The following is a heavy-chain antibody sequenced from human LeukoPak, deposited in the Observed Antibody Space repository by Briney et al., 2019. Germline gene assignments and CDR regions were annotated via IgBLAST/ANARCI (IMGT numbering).Heavy chain of an antibody. J-gene: IGHJ4*02. CDR3: ARQGYGLFDY. CDR1: GFTLSNYW. Sequence: GGSLRLSCAASGFTLSNYWVHWVRQAPGEGLVWVSRINEPGTWPTYEDSVKGRFTISRDNAKNSLYLQLNSLRAEDTAVYYCARQGYGLFDYWGQGTLVTVSS. CDR2: INEPGTWP. V-gene: IGHV3-74*03. D-gene: IGHD5-12*01.